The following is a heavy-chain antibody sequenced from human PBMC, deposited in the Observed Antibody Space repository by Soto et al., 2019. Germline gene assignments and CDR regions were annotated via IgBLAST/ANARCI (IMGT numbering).Heavy chain of an antibody. CDR3: AHAGDYDLLTFDH. CDR1: GFSLSTYHMG. J-gene: IGHJ4*02. CDR2: IYWDDDK. V-gene: IGHV2-5*02. D-gene: IGHD4-17*01. Sequence: QITLKESGPTLVRPAQTLTLTCDFSGFSLSTYHMGVAWIRQPPGQALEWLALIYWDDDKRYSPSLKDRLAISKDTSSNQVVLTITNIDPGDSATYCCAHAGDYDLLTFDHWGPGTLVTVSS.